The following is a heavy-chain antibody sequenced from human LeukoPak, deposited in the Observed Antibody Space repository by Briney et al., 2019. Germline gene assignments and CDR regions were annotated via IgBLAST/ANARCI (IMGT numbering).Heavy chain of an antibody. V-gene: IGHV7-4-1*02. J-gene: IGHJ6*02. CDR3: ARDGHNWNDYYYYYYGMDV. CDR2: INTNTGNP. CDR1: GYTFTSYA. D-gene: IGHD1-20*01. Sequence: GASVKVSCKASGYTFTSYAMNWVRQAPGQGLEWMGWINTNTGNPTYAQGFAGRFVFSLDTSVSTAYLQISSLKAEDTAVYYCARDGHNWNDYYYYYYGMDVWGQGTTVTVSS.